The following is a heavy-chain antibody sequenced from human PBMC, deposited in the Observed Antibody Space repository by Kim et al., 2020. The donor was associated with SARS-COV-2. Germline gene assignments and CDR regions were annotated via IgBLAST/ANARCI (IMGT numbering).Heavy chain of an antibody. Sequence: AQKFQGRVTMTRDTSTSPVYMELSSLRSEDTAVYYCALTFGGVIADFDYWGQGTLVTVSS. D-gene: IGHD3-16*02. V-gene: IGHV1-46*01. CDR3: ALTFGGVIADFDY. J-gene: IGHJ4*02.